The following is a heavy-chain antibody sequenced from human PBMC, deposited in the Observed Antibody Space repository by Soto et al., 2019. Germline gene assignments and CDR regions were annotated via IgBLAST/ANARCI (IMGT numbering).Heavy chain of an antibody. CDR1: GFTFSSYA. J-gene: IGHJ6*02. D-gene: IGHD5-18*01. CDR2: ISGSGGST. V-gene: IGHV3-23*01. CDR3: AKGTAMVTNYYYGMDV. Sequence: GSLRLSCAASGFTFSSYAMSWVRQAPGKGLEWVSAISGSGGSTYYADSVKGRFTISRDNSKNTLYLQMSSLRAEDTAVYYCAKGTAMVTNYYYGMDVWGQGTTVTVSS.